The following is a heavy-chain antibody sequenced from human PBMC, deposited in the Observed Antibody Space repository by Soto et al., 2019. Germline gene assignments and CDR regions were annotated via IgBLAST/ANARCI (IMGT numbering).Heavy chain of an antibody. V-gene: IGHV3-23*01. CDR3: AKDPPSNPPAADY. CDR2: ISGSGGST. J-gene: IGHJ4*02. CDR1: GFTFISYA. Sequence: QSWGSLRLSCAASGFTFISYAMSWFRQSPGKGLEWVSAISGSGGSTYYADSVKGRFTISRDNSKNTLYLQMNSLRAEDTAVYYCAKDPPSNPPAADYWGQGTLVTVPQ. D-gene: IGHD4-4*01.